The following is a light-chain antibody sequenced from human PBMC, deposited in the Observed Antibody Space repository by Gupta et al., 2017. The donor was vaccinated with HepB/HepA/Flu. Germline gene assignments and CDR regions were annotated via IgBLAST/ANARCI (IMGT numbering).Light chain of an antibody. CDR2: TTS. V-gene: IGKV1-39*01. J-gene: IGKJ1*01. CDR3: QQSFRTPWT. CDR1: HIITRY. Sequence: DIQVTQSPSSLSASVGDRVNITCRTSHIITRYLNWYQQKPGKAPKVLIYTTSRLQSGVPSRFSGSGSFTDFTLTISRLQPEDFATDYCQQSFRTPWTFGQGTKVEIK.